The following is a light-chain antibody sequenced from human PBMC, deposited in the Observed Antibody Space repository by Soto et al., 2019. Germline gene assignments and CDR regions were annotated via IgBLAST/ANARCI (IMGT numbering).Light chain of an antibody. J-gene: IGKJ1*01. Sequence: DIQMTPSPSTLSASVVDRVTITCRASQSISIWLAWYRQKPGKAPKILIYKASSLESGVPSRFSGSGSGTEFTLTIRSLQPDDFATYYCQQYSTYTPRTCGQGTKGDIK. CDR1: QSISIW. CDR2: KAS. CDR3: QQYSTYTPRT. V-gene: IGKV1-5*03.